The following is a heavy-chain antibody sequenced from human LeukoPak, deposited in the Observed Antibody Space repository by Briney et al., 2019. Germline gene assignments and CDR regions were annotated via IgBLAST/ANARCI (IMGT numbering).Heavy chain of an antibody. Sequence: SQTLSPTCTVSGGSISSGGYYWSWIRQPPGKGLEWIGYIYHTGNAYYNSSLNSRVTISQDMSKNQFSLRLISVTAADTAVYYCARRRASGFGELFDYWGQGTLVTVSS. CDR1: GGSISSGGYY. V-gene: IGHV4-30-2*01. CDR3: ARRRASGFGELFDY. D-gene: IGHD3-10*01. J-gene: IGHJ4*02. CDR2: IYHTGNA.